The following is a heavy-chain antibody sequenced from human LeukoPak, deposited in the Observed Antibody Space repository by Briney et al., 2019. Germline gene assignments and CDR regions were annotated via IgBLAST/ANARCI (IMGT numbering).Heavy chain of an antibody. CDR3: ARGVVTAIPDY. D-gene: IGHD2-21*02. V-gene: IGHV3-20*04. Sequence: GGSLRLSCAASGFTFDDYGMSWVRQAPGKGLEWVSGINWNGGSTGYADSVKGRFTISRDNAKNSLYLQMNSLRAEDTAVYYCARGVVTAIPDYWGQGTLVTVSS. J-gene: IGHJ4*02. CDR1: GFTFDDYG. CDR2: INWNGGST.